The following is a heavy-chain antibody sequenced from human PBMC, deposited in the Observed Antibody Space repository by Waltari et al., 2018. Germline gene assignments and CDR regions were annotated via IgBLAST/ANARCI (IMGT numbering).Heavy chain of an antibody. CDR3: ARNMESPYNAPYYFYYMDV. CDR1: GASITNRTSY. Sequence: QLQLQESGPGLVKPSETLSLTCSVSGASITNRTSYCSWLRPPPGKGLWWIGSIYYRGSTYSSPALKRRVTISLDTSKNQLSRKVSSVTVADTAIYFCARNMESPYNAPYYFYYMDVWGKGTTVTVSS. J-gene: IGHJ6*03. CDR2: IYYRGST. D-gene: IGHD3-10*01. V-gene: IGHV4-39*01.